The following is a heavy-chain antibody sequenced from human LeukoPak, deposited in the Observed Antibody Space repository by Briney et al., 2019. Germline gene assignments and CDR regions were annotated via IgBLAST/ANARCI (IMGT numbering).Heavy chain of an antibody. J-gene: IGHJ3*02. V-gene: IGHV3-53*04. CDR2: IYSGGST. CDR3: ARAGPYDAFDI. Sequence: AGGSLRLSCAASGFTVSSNYMSWVRQAPGKGLEWVSVIYSGGSTYFADSVKGRFTISRHNSKNTLYLQINSLRAEDTAVYYCARAGPYDAFDIWGQGTMVTVSS. D-gene: IGHD1-14*01. CDR1: GFTVSSNY.